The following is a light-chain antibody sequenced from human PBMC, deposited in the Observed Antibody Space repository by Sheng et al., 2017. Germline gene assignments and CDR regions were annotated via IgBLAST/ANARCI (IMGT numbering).Light chain of an antibody. CDR2: VNNDGSH. J-gene: IGLJ3*02. Sequence: QTVVTQSPSASASLGASVKLTCTLSSGHSSYAIGWYQQQPEKGPRYLMKVNNDGSHNKGDGIPDRFSGSSSGAERYLTISSLQSDDEADYYCQSWGTGGVFGGGTKLTVL. CDR3: QSWGTGGV. CDR1: SGHSSYA. V-gene: IGLV4-69*01.